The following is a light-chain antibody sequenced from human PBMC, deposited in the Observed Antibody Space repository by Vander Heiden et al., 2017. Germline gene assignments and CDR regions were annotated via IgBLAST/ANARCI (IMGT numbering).Light chain of an antibody. CDR3: QQRSNWPWT. J-gene: IGKJ1*01. CDR1: QSVSSY. Sequence: DIVLTPSPATLSLSPGERATLSCRASQSVSSYLAWYQQKPVQAPRLLIYDASNRATCIPARFSGSGSGTDFTLTISSLEPEDFAVYYCQQRSNWPWTFGQWTKVEVK. V-gene: IGKV3-11*01. CDR2: DAS.